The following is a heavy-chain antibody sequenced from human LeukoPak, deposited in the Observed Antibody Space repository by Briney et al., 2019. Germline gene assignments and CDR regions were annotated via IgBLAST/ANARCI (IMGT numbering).Heavy chain of an antibody. CDR2: IIPIFGTA. V-gene: IGHV1-69*05. CDR1: GGTFTSYA. CDR3: ARGSGGYNWFDP. Sequence: SVKVSCKASGGTFTSYAISWVRQAPGQGLEWMGGIIPIFGTANYAQKFQGRVTITTDESTGTAYMELSSLLSEDTVVYYCARGSGGYNWFDPWGQGTLVTVCS. D-gene: IGHD6-25*01. J-gene: IGHJ5*02.